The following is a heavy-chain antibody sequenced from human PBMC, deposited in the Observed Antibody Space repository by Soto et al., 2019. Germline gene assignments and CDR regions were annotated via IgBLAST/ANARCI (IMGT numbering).Heavy chain of an antibody. CDR1: GFTFSDHY. CDR3: AKGLYSSGWHFDY. D-gene: IGHD6-19*01. CDR2: TRNKANSYTT. J-gene: IGHJ4*02. V-gene: IGHV3-72*01. Sequence: EVQLVESGGGLVQPGGSLRLSCAASGFTFSDHYMDWVRQAPGNGLEWVGRTRNKANSYTTEYAASVKGRFTISRDDSKNSLYLQMNSLKTEDTAVYYCAKGLYSSGWHFDYWGQGTLVTVSS.